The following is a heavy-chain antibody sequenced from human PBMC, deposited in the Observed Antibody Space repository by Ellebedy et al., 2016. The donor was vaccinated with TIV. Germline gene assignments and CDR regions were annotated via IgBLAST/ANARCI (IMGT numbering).Heavy chain of an antibody. D-gene: IGHD3-3*01. CDR3: AGTKMPLRFLEWSQNYYYYMDV. V-gene: IGHV1-18*01. Sequence: ASVKVSXKASRGTFSSYAISWVRQAPGQGLEWMGWISAYNGNTNYAQKLQGRVTMTTDTSTSTAYMELRSLRSDDTAVYYCAGTKMPLRFLEWSQNYYYYMDVWGKGATVTVSS. CDR2: ISAYNGNT. J-gene: IGHJ6*03. CDR1: RGTFSSYA.